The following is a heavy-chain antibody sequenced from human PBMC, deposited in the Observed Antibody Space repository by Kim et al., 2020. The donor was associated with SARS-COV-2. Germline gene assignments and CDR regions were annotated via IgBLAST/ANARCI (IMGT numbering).Heavy chain of an antibody. V-gene: IGHV1-3*01. J-gene: IGHJ4*02. CDR3: ATPSNDEGTFDT. Sequence: ASVKVSCRAAGHIFMHWVRQAPGQRLDWMGWINACNGNTKYAQKFQDRVTFTSDTSANTVSMELNVLRLEDTGVYYCATPSNDEGTFDTWGQGTPVIVSS. D-gene: IGHD3-9*01. CDR1: GHIF. CDR2: INACNGNT.